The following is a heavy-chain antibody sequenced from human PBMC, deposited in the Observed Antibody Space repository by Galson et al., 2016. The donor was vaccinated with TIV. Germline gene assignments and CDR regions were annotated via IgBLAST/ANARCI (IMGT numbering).Heavy chain of an antibody. CDR1: GFPFSDYY. Sequence: SLRLSCAASGFPFSDYYMTWVRQAPGKGLEWVSYISAKSSYTKYADSVKGRFTISRDNAKNSLFLQMNSLRAEDTAFYYCARALGYHYDRSGYYGWGQGTLVIVSS. CDR2: ISAKSSYT. CDR3: ARALGYHYDRSGYYG. V-gene: IGHV3-11*05. J-gene: IGHJ4*02. D-gene: IGHD3-22*01.